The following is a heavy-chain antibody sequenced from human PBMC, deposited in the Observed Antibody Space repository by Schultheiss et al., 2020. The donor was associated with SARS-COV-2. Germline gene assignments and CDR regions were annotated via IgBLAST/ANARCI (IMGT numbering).Heavy chain of an antibody. CDR3: ARDYAPEDDYYGSLGY. J-gene: IGHJ4*02. V-gene: IGHV3-66*01. CDR1: GFTFSNAW. CDR2: IYSGGST. D-gene: IGHD3-10*01. Sequence: GESLKISCAASGFTFSNAWMSWVRQAPGKGLEWVSVIYSGGSTYYADSVKGRFTISRDNSKNTLYLQMNSLRAEDTAVYYCARDYAPEDDYYGSLGYWGQGTLVTVAS.